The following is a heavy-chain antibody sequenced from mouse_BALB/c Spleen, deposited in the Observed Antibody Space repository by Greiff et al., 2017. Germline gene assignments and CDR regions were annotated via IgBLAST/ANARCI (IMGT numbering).Heavy chain of an antibody. J-gene: IGHJ3*01. Sequence: EVKLMESGGGLVQPGGSRKLSCAASGFTFSSFGMHWVRQAPEKGLEWVAYISSGSSTIYYADTVKGRFTISRDNPKNTLFLQMTSLRSEATAMYYCARRAPDGYWFGYWGQGTLVTVS. CDR2: ISSGSSTI. CDR3: ARRAPDGYWFGY. CDR1: GFTFSSFG. V-gene: IGHV5-17*02. D-gene: IGHD2-3*01.